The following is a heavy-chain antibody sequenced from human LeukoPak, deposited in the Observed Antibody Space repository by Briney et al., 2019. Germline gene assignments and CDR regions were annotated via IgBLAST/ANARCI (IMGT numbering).Heavy chain of an antibody. CDR3: ARLSRGQLVPFDY. J-gene: IGHJ4*02. D-gene: IGHD6-13*01. CDR2: INHSGST. V-gene: IGHV4-34*01. Sequence: PSETLSLTCAVYGGSFSGYYWSWIRQPPGKGLEWIAEINHSGSTNYNPSLKSRVTISVDTSKNQFSLKLSSVTAADTAVYYCARLSRGQLVPFDYWGQGTLVTVSS. CDR1: GGSFSGYY.